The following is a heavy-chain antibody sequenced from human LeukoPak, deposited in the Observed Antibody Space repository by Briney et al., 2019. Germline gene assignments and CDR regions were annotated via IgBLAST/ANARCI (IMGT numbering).Heavy chain of an antibody. CDR1: GGTLSRSNW. V-gene: IGHV4-4*02. Sequence: SGTLSLTCVVSGGTLSRSNWWSWVRQPPGKGLEWIGEIYQSGSTNYNPSLKSRVTILVDNSKNQFSLKVSSVTAADTAVYFCARSVSGSYGAFDIWGQGTLVTVSS. CDR2: IYQSGST. D-gene: IGHD1-26*01. CDR3: ARSVSGSYGAFDI. J-gene: IGHJ3*02.